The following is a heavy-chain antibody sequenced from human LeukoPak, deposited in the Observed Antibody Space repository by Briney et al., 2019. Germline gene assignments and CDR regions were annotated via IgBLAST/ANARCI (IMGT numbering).Heavy chain of an antibody. D-gene: IGHD2-2*01. CDR2: IYYSGST. CDR3: ARISTAWIDAFDI. CDR1: GGSISSSSYY. Sequence: PPETLSLTCTVSGGSISSSSYYWGWIRQPPGKGLEWIGSIYYSGSTYYNPSLKSRVTISVDTSKNQFSLKLSSVTAADTAVYYCARISTAWIDAFDIWGQGTMVTVSS. J-gene: IGHJ3*02. V-gene: IGHV4-39*01.